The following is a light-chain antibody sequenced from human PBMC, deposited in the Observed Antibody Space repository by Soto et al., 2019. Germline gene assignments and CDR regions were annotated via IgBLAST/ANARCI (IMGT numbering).Light chain of an antibody. Sequence: EIVLTQSHGTLSLAPVERSKIYFMAIQSVDNKYLAWYQQRPGQAPRLLIYDTSTRAAGIPARFSGSGSGADFTLTIRSLEPEDSAVYYCQQSNIWPPVNCGQGKRGEIK. V-gene: IGKV3D-20*02. J-gene: IGKJ5*01. CDR1: QSVDNKY. CDR3: QQSNIWPPVN. CDR2: DTS.